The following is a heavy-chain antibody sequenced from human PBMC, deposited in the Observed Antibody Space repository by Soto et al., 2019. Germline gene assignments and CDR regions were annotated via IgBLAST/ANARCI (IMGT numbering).Heavy chain of an antibody. CDR2: ISGSGDTK. Sequence: GESLRLSCAYSGYTFSYCSINWVRQAPGKGLEWVSFISGSGDTKYYAGSVKGRFTISRDNANNSLYLQMSSLRDEDTAVYYCATYCSRDVFFDGWGQGTQVTVSS. J-gene: IGHJ4*02. CDR3: ATYCSRDVFFDG. D-gene: IGHD2-8*02. V-gene: IGHV3-48*02. CDR1: GYTFSYCS.